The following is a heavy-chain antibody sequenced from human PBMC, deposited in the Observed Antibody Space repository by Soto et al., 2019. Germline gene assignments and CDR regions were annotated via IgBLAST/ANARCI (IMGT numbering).Heavy chain of an antibody. CDR3: ASDSSYWSGGSCNLFGAVAV. D-gene: IGHD2-15*01. CDR1: GFTFSSYG. CDR2: IWYDGSNN. V-gene: IGHV3-33*01. Sequence: QVQLVESGGGVVQPGRSLRLSCAASGFTFSSYGMHWVRQAPGKGLEWVAVIWYDGSNNYYADSLKGRFTISRDNSGNAQYLQMCVQSVEDTSVYHSASDSSYWSGGSCNLFGAVAVCVQGATVPVSS. J-gene: IGHJ6*01.